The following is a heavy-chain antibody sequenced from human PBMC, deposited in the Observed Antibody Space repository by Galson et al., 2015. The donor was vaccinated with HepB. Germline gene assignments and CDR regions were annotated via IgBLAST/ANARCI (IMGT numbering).Heavy chain of an antibody. CDR1: GYTFNSYG. CDR2: ISAYSGNT. V-gene: IGHV1-18*01. Sequence: SVKVSCKASGYTFNSYGISWVRQAPGQGLEWMGRISAYSGNTNYAQKFQGRVTMTTDTSTNTVYMELRSLRSDDTAVYYCARASLGWFDPCGQGTLLTVSS. J-gene: IGHJ5*02. CDR3: ARASLGWFDP.